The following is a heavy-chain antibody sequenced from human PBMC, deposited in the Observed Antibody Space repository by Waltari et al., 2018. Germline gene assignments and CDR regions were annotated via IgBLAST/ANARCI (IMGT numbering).Heavy chain of an antibody. CDR1: GGSISSGDYY. CDR2: IYYSGNT. V-gene: IGHV4-30-4*08. D-gene: IGHD2-2*01. Sequence: QVQLQESGPGLVKPSQTLSLTCTVSGGSISSGDYYWSFIRQPPGKGLEWIGYIYYSGNTFYNPSLKSRLTISVDTSKNQFSLKLSSVTAADTAVYYCARIISYCGSPSCHPRLNYYYMDVWGKGTTVTVSS. J-gene: IGHJ6*03. CDR3: ARIISYCGSPSCHPRLNYYYMDV.